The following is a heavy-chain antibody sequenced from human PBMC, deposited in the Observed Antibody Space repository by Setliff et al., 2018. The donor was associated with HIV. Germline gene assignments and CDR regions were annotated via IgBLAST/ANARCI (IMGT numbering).Heavy chain of an antibody. CDR1: GASINSGTYY. V-gene: IGHV4-61*02. J-gene: IGHJ5*02. CDR3: ARDMEDFGVLPSAPFDP. D-gene: IGHD2-2*01. Sequence: SSETLSLTCTVSGASINSGTYYWSWIRQSAGKGLEWIGRVHKSGNTDYNPSLKGRVTMSVDTSKNQFFLKLTSMTAADTAIYYCARDMEDFGVLPSAPFDPWGRGTLVTVSS. CDR2: VHKSGNT.